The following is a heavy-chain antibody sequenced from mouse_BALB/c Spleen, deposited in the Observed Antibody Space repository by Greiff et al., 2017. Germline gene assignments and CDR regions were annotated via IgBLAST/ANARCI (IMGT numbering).Heavy chain of an antibody. Sequence: LMESGPELKKPGETVKISCKASGYTFTDYSMHWVKQAPGKGLKWMGWINTETGEPTYADDFKGRFAFSLETSASTAYLQINNLKNEDTATYFCALTAYYYAMDYWGQGTSVTVSS. CDR3: ALTAYYYAMDY. J-gene: IGHJ4*01. CDR2: INTETGEP. V-gene: IGHV9-2-1*01. CDR1: GYTFTDYS.